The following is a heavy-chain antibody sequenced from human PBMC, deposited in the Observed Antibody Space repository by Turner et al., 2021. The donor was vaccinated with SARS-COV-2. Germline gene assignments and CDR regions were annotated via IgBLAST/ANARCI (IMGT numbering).Heavy chain of an antibody. CDR1: GFTFSSYG. Sequence: QVQLVESGGGVVQPGRSLRLSCAASGFTFSSYGMHWVRQAPGKGLEWVAVIWYDGSNKYYADSVKGRFTISRDNSKNTLCLQMNSLRAEDTAVYYCAREGEFSSSGFDYWGQGTLVTVSS. J-gene: IGHJ4*02. V-gene: IGHV3-33*01. D-gene: IGHD3-22*01. CDR3: AREGEFSSSGFDY. CDR2: IWYDGSNK.